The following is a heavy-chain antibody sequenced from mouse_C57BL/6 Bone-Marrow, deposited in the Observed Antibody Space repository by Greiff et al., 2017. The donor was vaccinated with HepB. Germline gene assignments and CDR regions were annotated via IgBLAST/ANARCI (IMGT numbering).Heavy chain of an antibody. J-gene: IGHJ1*03. Sequence: EVQVVESGGGLVKPGGSLKLSCAASGFTFSSYAMSWVRQTPEKRLEWVATISDGGSYTYYPDNVKGRFTISRDNAKNNLYLQMSHLKSEDTAMYYCARWRYYGSIWYFDVWGTGTTVTVSS. V-gene: IGHV5-4*01. CDR1: GFTFSSYA. D-gene: IGHD1-1*01. CDR3: ARWRYYGSIWYFDV. CDR2: ISDGGSYT.